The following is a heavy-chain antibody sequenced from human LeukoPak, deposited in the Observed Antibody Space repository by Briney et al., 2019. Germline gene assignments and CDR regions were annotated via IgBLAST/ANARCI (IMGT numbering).Heavy chain of an antibody. CDR3: ARVQNEWQLLPGFDH. CDR1: GFTFSSYA. Sequence: GGSLRLSCAASGFTFSSYAMHWVRQAPGKGLEWVAVISYDGSNKYYADSVKGRFTISRDNSKNTLYLQMNSLRAEDTAVYYCARVQNEWQLLPGFDHWGQGTLVTVSS. V-gene: IGHV3-30-3*01. CDR2: ISYDGSNK. J-gene: IGHJ4*02. D-gene: IGHD1-26*01.